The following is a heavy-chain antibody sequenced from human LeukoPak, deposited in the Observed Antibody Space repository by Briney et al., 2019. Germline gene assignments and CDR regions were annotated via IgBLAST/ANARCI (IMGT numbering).Heavy chain of an antibody. J-gene: IGHJ6*03. CDR3: ARDVGYDFWSGGTNYYYYYMDV. Sequence: SETLSLTCTVSGGSISSYYWSWIRQPAGKGLEWIGRIYTSGSTNYNPSLKSRVTMSVDTSKNQFSLKLSSVTAADTAVYYCARDVGYDFWSGGTNYYYYYMDVWGKGTTVTVSS. D-gene: IGHD3-3*01. CDR2: IYTSGST. CDR1: GGSISSYY. V-gene: IGHV4-4*07.